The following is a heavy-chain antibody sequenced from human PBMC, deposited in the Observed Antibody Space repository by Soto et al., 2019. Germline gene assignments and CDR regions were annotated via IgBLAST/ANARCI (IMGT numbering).Heavy chain of an antibody. D-gene: IGHD6-13*01. CDR1: GGSISSYY. CDR2: IYYSGST. J-gene: IGHJ6*02. V-gene: IGHV4-59*01. Sequence: LSLTCTVSGGSISSYYWSWIRQPPGKGLEWIGYIYYSGSTNCNPSLKSRVTISVDTSKNQFSLKLSSVTAADTAVYYCARDKGIAAAGPLGMDVWGQGTTVTVSS. CDR3: ARDKGIAAAGPLGMDV.